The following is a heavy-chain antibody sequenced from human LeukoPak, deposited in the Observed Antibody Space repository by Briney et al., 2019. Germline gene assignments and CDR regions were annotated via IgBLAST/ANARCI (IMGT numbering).Heavy chain of an antibody. CDR1: GFTFSSYA. D-gene: IGHD3-10*02. J-gene: IGHJ4*02. Sequence: GGSLRLSYAASGFTFSSYAMHWVRQAPGKGLEWVAVISYDGSNKYYADSVKGRFTISRDNSKNTLYLQMNSLRAEDTAVYYCARDLFGVNGRYWGQGTLVTVSS. V-gene: IGHV3-30*04. CDR3: ARDLFGVNGRY. CDR2: ISYDGSNK.